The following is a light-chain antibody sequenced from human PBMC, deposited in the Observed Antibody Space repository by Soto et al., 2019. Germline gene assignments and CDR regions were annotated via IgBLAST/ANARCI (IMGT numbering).Light chain of an antibody. Sequence: QSALTQPASVSGSPGQSITISCTGTSSDVGGYNYVSWYQQHPGKAPKLMIYDVSSRPSGVSYRFSGSKSGNTASLTISGLQAEDEADDYCSSYTSSNTRYVFGTGTKRTVL. J-gene: IGLJ1*01. CDR1: SSDVGGYNY. V-gene: IGLV2-14*03. CDR3: SSYTSSNTRYV. CDR2: DVS.